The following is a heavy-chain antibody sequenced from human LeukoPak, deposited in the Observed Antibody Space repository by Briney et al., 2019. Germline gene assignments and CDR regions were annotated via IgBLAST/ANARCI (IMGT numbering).Heavy chain of an antibody. J-gene: IGHJ4*02. CDR3: ARGISSSYHRHFDY. CDR1: GFTFSSYE. CDR2: IRSIVTSI. Sequence: PGGSLRLSCAASGFTFSSYEMNWVRQAPGKGREWVSLIRSIVTSIDYVDSVKGRFTISRDNAKNSLYLQMDSLRAEDTAVYYCARGISSSYHRHFDYWVQGILVTVSS. D-gene: IGHD6-13*01. V-gene: IGHV3-48*03.